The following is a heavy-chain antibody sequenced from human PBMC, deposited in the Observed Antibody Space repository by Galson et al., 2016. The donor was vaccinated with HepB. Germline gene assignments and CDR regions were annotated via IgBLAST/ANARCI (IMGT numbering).Heavy chain of an antibody. D-gene: IGHD3-22*01. V-gene: IGHV4-34*01. J-gene: IGHJ4*02. CDR2: INYRGNT. CDR1: GGSFRDLH. CDR3: ARSGDYCLDY. Sequence: SETLSLTCGVDGGSFRDLHWSWIRQSPGKGLEWIGEINYRGNTNYNPSLESRVSISVDKNKNQFSLRLSFVTAADTAVYFCARSGDYCLDYWGQGTLVTVSS.